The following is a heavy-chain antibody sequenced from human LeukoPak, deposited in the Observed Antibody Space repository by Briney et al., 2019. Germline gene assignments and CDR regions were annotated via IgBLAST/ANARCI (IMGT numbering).Heavy chain of an antibody. Sequence: ASVKVSCKASGYTFTSYGISWVRQAPGQGLEWMGWISAYNGNTNYAQKLQGRVTMTTDTSTSTAYMELRSLRSDDTAVYYCARVSEDPGIAAYNWFDPWGQGTLVTVSS. D-gene: IGHD6-13*01. J-gene: IGHJ5*02. CDR1: GYTFTSYG. CDR2: ISAYNGNT. V-gene: IGHV1-18*01. CDR3: ARVSEDPGIAAYNWFDP.